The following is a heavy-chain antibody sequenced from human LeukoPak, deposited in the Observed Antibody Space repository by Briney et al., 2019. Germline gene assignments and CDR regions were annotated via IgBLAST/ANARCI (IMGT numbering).Heavy chain of an antibody. Sequence: GGSLRLSCAASGFTFSSYGMHWVRQAPGKGLEWVAVIWYDGSNKYYADSVKGRFTISRDNSKNTLYLQMNSLRAEDTAVYYCARDRYDSSGYYPASELDYWGQGTLVTVSS. V-gene: IGHV3-33*01. CDR3: ARDRYDSSGYYPASELDY. CDR2: IWYDGSNK. CDR1: GFTFSSYG. D-gene: IGHD3-22*01. J-gene: IGHJ4*02.